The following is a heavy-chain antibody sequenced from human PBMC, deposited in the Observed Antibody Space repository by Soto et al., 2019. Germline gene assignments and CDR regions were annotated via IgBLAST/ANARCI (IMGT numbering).Heavy chain of an antibody. CDR1: GGSISSGDYF. V-gene: IGHV4-30-4*01. Sequence: PSETLSLTCTVSGGSISSGDYFWSWIRQSPGKGLEWIGYISSIGSTYYNPSLKSRVSVSRDTSKNQSSLKLSSVTTTDTAVYYCARGLVIRPYYYHGMDVWGQGTTVTVSS. CDR2: ISSIGST. D-gene: IGHD3-9*01. CDR3: ARGLVIRPYYYHGMDV. J-gene: IGHJ6*02.